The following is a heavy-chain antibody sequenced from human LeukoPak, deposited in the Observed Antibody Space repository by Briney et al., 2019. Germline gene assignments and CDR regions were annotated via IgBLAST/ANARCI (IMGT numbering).Heavy chain of an antibody. CDR2: IYSCGST. CDR3: ARDLQYYDSSGYYPTIDY. V-gene: IGHV3-66*01. CDR1: GFTASSNY. Sequence: GGSLRLSCAASGFTASSNYMGWVRQAPGKGLEWVSVIYSCGSTYYADSVKGRSTISRDNAKNSLYLQMNSLRAEDTAVYYCARDLQYYDSSGYYPTIDYWGQGTLVTVSS. J-gene: IGHJ4*02. D-gene: IGHD3-22*01.